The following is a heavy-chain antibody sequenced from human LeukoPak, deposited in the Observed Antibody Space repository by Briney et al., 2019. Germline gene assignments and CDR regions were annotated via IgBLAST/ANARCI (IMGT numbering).Heavy chain of an antibody. D-gene: IGHD3-22*01. Sequence: GGSLRLSCAASGFTFSSYRMNWVRQAPGKGLEWVSYISSSSSTIYYADSVKGRFTISRDNAKNSLYLQMNSLRAEDTAVYYCASAPYYYDSSGYFDYWGQGTLVTVSS. V-gene: IGHV3-48*01. CDR3: ASAPYYYDSSGYFDY. CDR1: GFTFSSYR. J-gene: IGHJ4*02. CDR2: ISSSSSTI.